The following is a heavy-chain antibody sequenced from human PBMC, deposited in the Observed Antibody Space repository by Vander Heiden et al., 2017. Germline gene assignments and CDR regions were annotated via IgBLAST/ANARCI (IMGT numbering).Heavy chain of an antibody. J-gene: IGHJ6*02. CDR2: ITPLFGTT. Sequence: QVRLVQSGAELKKPGSSLEVSCSDSAGTFSTYALTWVRQAPGQGLEWMGGITPLFGTTSYAQKFQGRVTITAEESTSTAYMEVSSLRSEDTAVYYCASSIAVVVAATRYYYGMDVWGQGTTVAVAS. CDR1: AGTFSTYA. V-gene: IGHV1-69*01. D-gene: IGHD2-15*01. CDR3: ASSIAVVVAATRYYYGMDV.